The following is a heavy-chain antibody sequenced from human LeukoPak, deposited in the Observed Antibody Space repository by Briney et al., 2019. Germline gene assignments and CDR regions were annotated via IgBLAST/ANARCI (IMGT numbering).Heavy chain of an antibody. V-gene: IGHV6-1*01. CDR2: TYYRSKWYN. CDR3: ARGYCSGGSCYSGILNWFDP. CDR1: GDSVSSNSAA. J-gene: IGHJ5*02. D-gene: IGHD2-15*01. Sequence: SQTLSLTCAISGDSVSSNSAAWNWIRQSPSRGLEWLGRTYYRSKWYNDYAVSVKSRITINPDTSKNQFSLQLNSVTPEDTAVYYCARGYCSGGSCYSGILNWFDPWGQGTLVTVSS.